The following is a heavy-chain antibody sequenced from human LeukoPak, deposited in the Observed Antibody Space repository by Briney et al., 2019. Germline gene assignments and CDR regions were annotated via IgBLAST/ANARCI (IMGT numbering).Heavy chain of an antibody. CDR2: IRSDGSNK. CDR3: AKSYLWFGELSHFDY. J-gene: IGHJ4*02. D-gene: IGHD3-10*01. Sequence: GGSLRLSCAASGFTLSSYGMHWVRQAPGKGLEWVAFIRSDGSNKYYADSVKGRFTISRDNSKNTLYLQMNSLRAEDTAVYYCAKSYLWFGELSHFDYWGQGTLVTVSS. CDR1: GFTLSSYG. V-gene: IGHV3-30*02.